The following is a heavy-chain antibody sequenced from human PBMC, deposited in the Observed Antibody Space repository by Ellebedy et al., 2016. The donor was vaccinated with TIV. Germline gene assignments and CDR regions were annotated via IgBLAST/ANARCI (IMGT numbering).Heavy chain of an antibody. CDR3: ARARGQYLYGSGSYFTN. Sequence: MPSETLSLTCTVSGGSISNSDYYWDWIRQPPGKGLEWIGSIYYSGSTYYNPSLKSRVTMSVDTPKQQFSLRLTSVTAADTAVYYCARARGQYLYGSGSYFTNWGQGNMVTVSS. J-gene: IGHJ4*02. V-gene: IGHV4-39*07. D-gene: IGHD3-10*01. CDR2: IYYSGST. CDR1: GGSISNSDYY.